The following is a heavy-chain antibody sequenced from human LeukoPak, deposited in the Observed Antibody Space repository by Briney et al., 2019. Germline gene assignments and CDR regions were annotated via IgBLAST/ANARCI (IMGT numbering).Heavy chain of an antibody. D-gene: IGHD3-10*01. CDR3: ARDPISITVGDY. J-gene: IGHJ4*02. CDR1: GFTFSSSW. Sequence: GGSLRLSCAASGFTFSSSWIHWVRQAPGKGLEWVSSISSSSSYIYYADSVKGRFTISRDNAKNSLYLQMNSLRAEDTAVYYCARDPISITVGDYWGQGTLVTVSS. V-gene: IGHV3-21*01. CDR2: ISSSSSYI.